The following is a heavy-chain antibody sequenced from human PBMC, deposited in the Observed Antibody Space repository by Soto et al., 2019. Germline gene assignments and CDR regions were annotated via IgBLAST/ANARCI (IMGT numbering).Heavy chain of an antibody. CDR1: GYTFTSYA. CDR2: ISAYNGNT. CDR3: ATGWFGEFVYYFDY. D-gene: IGHD3-10*01. J-gene: IGHJ4*02. Sequence: QVQLVQSGAEAKKPGASVKVSCKASGYTFTSYAISWVRQAPGQGLEWMGWISAYNGNTNYAQKLQGRVTMTTDTSTSTAYMELRSLRSDDTAVNYCATGWFGEFVYYFDYWGQGTLVTVSS. V-gene: IGHV1-18*01.